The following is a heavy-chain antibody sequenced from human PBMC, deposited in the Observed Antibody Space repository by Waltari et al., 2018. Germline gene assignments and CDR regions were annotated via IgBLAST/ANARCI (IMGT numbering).Heavy chain of an antibody. CDR2: INPNSGGT. V-gene: IGHV1-2*02. J-gene: IGHJ4*02. CDR3: ARTLAGPITFDY. Sequence: QVQLVQSGAEVKEPGASVKVSCKASGYTFTGYYIHWVRQAPGQGLEWRGWINPNSGGTNYEQKFQGRGTMTRDTSISTAYRELSRLRSDATAVYYCARTLAGPITFDYWGQGTLVTVSS. CDR1: GYTFTGYY. D-gene: IGHD1-1*01.